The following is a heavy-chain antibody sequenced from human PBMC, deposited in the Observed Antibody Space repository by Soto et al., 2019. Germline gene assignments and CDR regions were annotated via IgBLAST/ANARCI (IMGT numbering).Heavy chain of an antibody. J-gene: IGHJ5*02. D-gene: IGHD5-18*01. CDR2: IIPIFGTA. CDR3: ASEAHVDTAMVLRLKYNWFDP. Sequence: GASVKVSCKASGGTFSSYAISWVRQAPGQGLEWMGGIIPIFGTANYAQKFQGRAAITADESTSTAYMELSSLRSEDTAVYYCASEAHVDTAMVLRLKYNWFDPWGQGTLVTVSS. CDR1: GGTFSSYA. V-gene: IGHV1-69*13.